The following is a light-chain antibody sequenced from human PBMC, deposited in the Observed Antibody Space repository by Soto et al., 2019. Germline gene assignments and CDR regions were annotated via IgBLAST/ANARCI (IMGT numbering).Light chain of an antibody. CDR2: EVS. J-gene: IGLJ2*01. Sequence: QSALTQPASVSGSPGQSITISGTGTASDVGGYNYVSWYQQHPGKAPKLMIYEVSNRPSGVSNRFSGSKSGNTASLTISGLQAEDEADYLCSSCTSGSALVVFGGGTQLTVL. V-gene: IGLV2-14*01. CDR1: ASDVGGYNY. CDR3: SSCTSGSALVV.